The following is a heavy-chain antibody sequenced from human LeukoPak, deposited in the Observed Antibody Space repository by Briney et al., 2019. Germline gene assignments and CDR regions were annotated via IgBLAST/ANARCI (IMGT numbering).Heavy chain of an antibody. V-gene: IGHV4-34*01. CDR2: INHSGST. CDR3: ARERYDSSGSDY. CDR1: GGSFSGYY. D-gene: IGHD3-22*01. J-gene: IGHJ4*02. Sequence: SETLSPTCAVYGGSFSGYYWSWIRQPPGKGLEWIGEINHSGSTNYNPSLKSRVTISVDTSKNQFSLKLSSVTAADTAVYYCARERYDSSGSDYWGQGTLVTVSS.